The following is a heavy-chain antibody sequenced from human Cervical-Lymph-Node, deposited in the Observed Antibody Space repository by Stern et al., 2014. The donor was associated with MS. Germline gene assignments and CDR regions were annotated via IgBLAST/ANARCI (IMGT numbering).Heavy chain of an antibody. V-gene: IGHV3-9*01. CDR2: ISWDSTSI. Sequence: EVQLVQSGGGLVQPGRSLRLSCAASGFTFDDYTMHWVRQAPGKGLEWVALISWDSTSIEYADSVKGRFTISRDNAKNSLYLEMNSLRVEDTALYYCAKVVDTVTKYHGMDVWGQGTTVIVSS. CDR3: AKVVDTVTKYHGMDV. CDR1: GFTFDDYT. D-gene: IGHD1-26*01. J-gene: IGHJ6*02.